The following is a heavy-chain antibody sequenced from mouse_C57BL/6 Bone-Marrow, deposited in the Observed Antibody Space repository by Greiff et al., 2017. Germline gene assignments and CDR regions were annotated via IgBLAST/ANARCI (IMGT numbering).Heavy chain of an antibody. J-gene: IGHJ1*03. CDR1: GYTFTSYW. Sequence: QVQLQQPGAELVKLGASVQMSCKASGYTFTSYWITWVKQRPGQGLEWIGDIYPGSGSTNYNEKFKSKATLTVVTSSSTAYMQLSNLTSEDSAVFYCESPSYSNYKYLDVWGKGTTVTVSA. V-gene: IGHV1-55*01. CDR3: ESPSYSNYKYLDV. CDR2: IYPGSGST. D-gene: IGHD2-5*01.